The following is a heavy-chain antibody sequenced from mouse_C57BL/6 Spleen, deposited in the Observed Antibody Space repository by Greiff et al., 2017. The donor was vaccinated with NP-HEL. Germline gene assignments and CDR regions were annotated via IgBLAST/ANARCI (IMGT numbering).Heavy chain of an antibody. CDR1: GYTFTSYG. CDR3: ARAYGSYPWFAY. D-gene: IGHD2-1*01. CDR2: IYPRSGNT. J-gene: IGHJ3*01. V-gene: IGHV1-81*01. Sequence: QVQLQQSGAELARPGASVKLSCKASGYTFTSYGISWVKQRTGQGLEWIGEIYPRSGNTYYIEKFKGKATLTADKSSSTAYMELRSLTSEDSAVYFCARAYGSYPWFAYWGQGTLVTVSA.